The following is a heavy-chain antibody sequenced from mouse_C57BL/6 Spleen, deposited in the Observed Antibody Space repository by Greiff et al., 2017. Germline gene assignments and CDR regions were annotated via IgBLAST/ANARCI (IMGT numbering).Heavy chain of an antibody. V-gene: IGHV1-53*01. CDR1: GYTFTSYW. CDR3: ARSIYDGYYYFDY. Sequence: QVQLQQPGTELVKPGASVKLSCKASGYTFTSYWMHWVKQRPGQGLEWIGNINPSNGGTNYNEKFKSKATLTVDKSSSAAYMQLSSLTSEDSAVYYCARSIYDGYYYFDYWGQGTTLTVSS. CDR2: INPSNGGT. D-gene: IGHD2-3*01. J-gene: IGHJ2*01.